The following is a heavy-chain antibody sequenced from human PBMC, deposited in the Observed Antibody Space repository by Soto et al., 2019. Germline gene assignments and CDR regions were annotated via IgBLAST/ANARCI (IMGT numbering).Heavy chain of an antibody. CDR1: GFSLTTSGAG. J-gene: IGHJ4*02. D-gene: IGHD3-3*01. Sequence: QITLNESGPTVVKPTETLTLTCTFSGFSLTTSGAGVCWVRQSPGKAPEWLAFIYWDDDKRYSTSLKSRLTITKDTSKIQVVLTMANVDPADTATYYCAHRVLRAVFGLVTTTAIYFDFWGQGTPVVVSS. V-gene: IGHV2-5*02. CDR3: AHRVLRAVFGLVTTTAIYFDF. CDR2: IYWDDDK.